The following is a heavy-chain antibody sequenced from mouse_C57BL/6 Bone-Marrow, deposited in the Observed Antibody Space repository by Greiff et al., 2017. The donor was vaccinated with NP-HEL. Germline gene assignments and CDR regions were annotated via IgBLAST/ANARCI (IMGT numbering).Heavy chain of an antibody. D-gene: IGHD3-2*02. CDR2: IDPSDSYT. J-gene: IGHJ2*01. Sequence: QVQLQQSGAELVKPGASVKLSCKASGYTFTSYWMQWVKQRPGQGLEWIGEIDPSDSYTNYNQKFKGKATLTVDTSSSTAYMQLSSLTSEDSAVYYCAGDSSGYFDYWGQGTTLTVSS. V-gene: IGHV1-50*01. CDR1: GYTFTSYW. CDR3: AGDSSGYFDY.